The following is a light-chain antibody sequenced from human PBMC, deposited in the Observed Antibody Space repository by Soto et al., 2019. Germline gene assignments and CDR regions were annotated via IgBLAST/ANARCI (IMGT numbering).Light chain of an antibody. CDR3: LSYAATNTLV. CDR2: EVI. CDR1: SSDVGDYPN. V-gene: IGLV2-14*01. J-gene: IGLJ1*01. Sequence: QSVLSQPASVSGSPGQSLTISCTGTSSDVGDYPNVSWYQQHQGKVPKHIIYEVINRPSGVTSRFSGSKSENTASLPFYGLQAEDVADYWCLSYAATNTLVFGRGTTVTV.